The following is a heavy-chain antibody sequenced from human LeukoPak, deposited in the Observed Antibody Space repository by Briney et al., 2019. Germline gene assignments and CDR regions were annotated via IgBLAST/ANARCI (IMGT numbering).Heavy chain of an antibody. J-gene: IGHJ4*02. CDR2: ISGSGGST. Sequence: PGGSLRLSCAASGFTFSSYAMSWVRQAPGKGLEWVSAISGSGGSTYYADSMKGRFTISRDNSKNTLYPQMNSLRAEDTAVYYCAKVGSYDYVWGSYRNRDADYWGQGTLVTVSS. V-gene: IGHV3-23*01. CDR3: AKVGSYDYVWGSYRNRDADY. CDR1: GFTFSSYA. D-gene: IGHD3-16*02.